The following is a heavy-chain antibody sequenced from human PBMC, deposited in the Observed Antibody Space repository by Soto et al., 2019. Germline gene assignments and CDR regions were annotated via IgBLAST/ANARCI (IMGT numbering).Heavy chain of an antibody. Sequence: SETLSLTCTVSGGSISSCYWSWIRQPPGKGLEWIGYIYYSGSTNYNPSLKSRVTISVDTSKNQFSLKLSSVTAADTSVYYCARFIVVVPAAGKQNYNWFDPWGQGTLVTVS. CDR2: IYYSGST. V-gene: IGHV4-59*08. J-gene: IGHJ5*02. CDR1: GGSISSCY. D-gene: IGHD2-2*01. CDR3: ARFIVVVPAAGKQNYNWFDP.